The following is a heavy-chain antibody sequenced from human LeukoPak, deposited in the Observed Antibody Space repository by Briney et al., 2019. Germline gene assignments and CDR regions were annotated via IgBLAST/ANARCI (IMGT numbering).Heavy chain of an antibody. J-gene: IGHJ4*02. CDR3: ARDYCSSTSCYTGGFDY. CDR1: GYTFTSYG. Sequence: GASVKVSCKASGYTFTSYGISWVRQAPGQWLEWMGWISAYNGNTNYAQKLQGRVTMTTDTSTSTAYMELRSLRSDDTAVYYCARDYCSSTSCYTGGFDYWGQGTLVTVSS. V-gene: IGHV1-18*01. CDR2: ISAYNGNT. D-gene: IGHD2-2*02.